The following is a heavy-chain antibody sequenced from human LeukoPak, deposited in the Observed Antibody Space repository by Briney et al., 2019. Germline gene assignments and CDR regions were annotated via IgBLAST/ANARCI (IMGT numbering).Heavy chain of an antibody. CDR2: IIPVFATV. CDR1: GGTFSTYA. V-gene: IGHV1-69*05. CDR3: ARGLEAAAVDY. J-gene: IGHJ4*02. D-gene: IGHD6-13*01. Sequence: PVKVSSKASGGTFSTYAVSWVRQAPGQGLEWMGRIIPVFATVNYAQKYQGRVTITTDESTSTVYMELSSLRSEDTAVYYCARGLEAAAVDYWGQGTLVTVSS.